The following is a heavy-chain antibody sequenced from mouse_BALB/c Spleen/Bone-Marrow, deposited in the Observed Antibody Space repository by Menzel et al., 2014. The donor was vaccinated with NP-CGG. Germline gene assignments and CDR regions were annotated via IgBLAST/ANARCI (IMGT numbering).Heavy chain of an antibody. CDR2: ISYSDNT. CDR1: GDSITSGY. CDR3: ARLGGYYAWFAY. Sequence: EVHLVESGPSLVKPSQTLSLPCSATGDSITSGYWNWIRKFPGNKLEFMGYISYSDNTYFNPSLKSRISITRDTSKNQYYLQLNSVTTEDTATYYCARLGGYYAWFAYWGQGTLVTVSA. D-gene: IGHD2-3*01. J-gene: IGHJ3*01. V-gene: IGHV3-8*02.